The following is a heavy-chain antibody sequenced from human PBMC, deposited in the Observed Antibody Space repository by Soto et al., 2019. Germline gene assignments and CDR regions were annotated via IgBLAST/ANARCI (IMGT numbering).Heavy chain of an antibody. D-gene: IGHD3-9*01. CDR2: IYYSGST. J-gene: IGHJ4*02. CDR1: GGSISSYY. CDR3: ARARLRYFDWPLVDY. Sequence: PSETLSLTCTVSGGSISSYYWSWIRQPPGKGLEWIGYIYYSGSTNYNPSLKSRVTISVDTSKNQFSLKLSSVTAADTAVYYCARARLRYFDWPLVDYWGQGTLVTVSS. V-gene: IGHV4-59*01.